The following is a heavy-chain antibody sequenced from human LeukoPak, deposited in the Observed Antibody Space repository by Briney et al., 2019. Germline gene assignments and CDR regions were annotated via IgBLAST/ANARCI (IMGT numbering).Heavy chain of an antibody. V-gene: IGHV5-51*01. D-gene: IGHD1-26*01. Sequence: GESLKISCKGSGYSSTSYWIGWVRQMPGKGLEWMGIIYPGDSDTRYSPSFQGQVTISADKSISTAYLQWSSLKASDTAMYYCARLTHGEVEATVLHFDYWGQGTLVTVSS. CDR1: GYSSTSYW. J-gene: IGHJ4*02. CDR3: ARLTHGEVEATVLHFDY. CDR2: IYPGDSDT.